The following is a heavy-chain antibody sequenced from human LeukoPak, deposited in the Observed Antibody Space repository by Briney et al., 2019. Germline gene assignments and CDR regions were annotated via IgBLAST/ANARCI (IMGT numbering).Heavy chain of an antibody. V-gene: IGHV3-53*01. D-gene: IGHD1-1*01. J-gene: IGHJ3*02. CDR1: GFTVSSNY. CDR3: ARGHNWNDRGAFDI. Sequence: GGSLRVSCAASGFTVSSNYMSWVRQAPGKGLEWVSSIYSGGSTYYADSVKGRFTISRDSSKNTLYLQMGSLRAEDTAVYYCARGHNWNDRGAFDIWGQGTMVTVSS. CDR2: IYSGGST.